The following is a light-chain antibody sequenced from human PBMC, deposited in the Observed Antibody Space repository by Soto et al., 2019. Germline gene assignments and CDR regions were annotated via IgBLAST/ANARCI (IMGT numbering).Light chain of an antibody. CDR2: DAS. CDR3: QQYNIWPRT. Sequence: IVLTQSPSTLSLSPGERATLSCRASQSVSSYLAWYQQKPGQAPRLLIYDASNRATGIPARFSGSGSGTEFTLTISSLQSEDFAVYYCQQYNIWPRTFGQGTNVDIK. V-gene: IGKV3-11*01. J-gene: IGKJ1*01. CDR1: QSVSSY.